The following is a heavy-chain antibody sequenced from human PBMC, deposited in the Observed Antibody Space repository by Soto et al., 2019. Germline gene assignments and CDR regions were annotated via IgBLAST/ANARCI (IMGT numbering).Heavy chain of an antibody. CDR3: ARVGYSSSWYRRGAFDI. CDR1: GGSFSGYY. Sequence: QVQLQQWGAGLLKPSETLSLTCAVYGGSFSGYYWSWIRQPPRKGLEWIGEINHSGSTNYNPSLKSRVTISVDTSKNQFSLKLTSVTAADTAVYYCARVGYSSSWYRRGAFDIWGQGTTVTVSS. V-gene: IGHV4-34*01. D-gene: IGHD6-13*01. CDR2: INHSGST. J-gene: IGHJ3*02.